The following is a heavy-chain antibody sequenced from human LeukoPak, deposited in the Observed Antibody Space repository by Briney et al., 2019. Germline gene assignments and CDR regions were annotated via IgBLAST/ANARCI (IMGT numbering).Heavy chain of an antibody. J-gene: IGHJ4*02. CDR2: ISYDGTIQ. CDR3: TRGRWWLPY. D-gene: IGHD2-15*01. Sequence: GGSLRLSCAGSGFTFSDFALHWVRQAPGKGLEWVAVISYDGTIQYYVDSVKGRFTISRDDSKNTVYLQLSSLRHDDTGIYYCTRGRWWLPYWGQGTMVTVSS. V-gene: IGHV3-30*04. CDR1: GFTFSDFA.